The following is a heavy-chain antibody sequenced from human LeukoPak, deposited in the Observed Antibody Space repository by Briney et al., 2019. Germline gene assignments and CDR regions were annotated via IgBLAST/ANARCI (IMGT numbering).Heavy chain of an antibody. Sequence: SETLSLTCTVSGGSISSYYWSWIRQPPGKGLEWIGYIYYSGSTNYNPSLKSRVTISVDTSKNQFSLKLSSVTAADTAVYYCASSSTSSHRHAFDIWGQGTMVTVSS. CDR3: ASSSTSSHRHAFDI. D-gene: IGHD2-2*01. V-gene: IGHV4-59*01. CDR1: GGSISSYY. CDR2: IYYSGST. J-gene: IGHJ3*02.